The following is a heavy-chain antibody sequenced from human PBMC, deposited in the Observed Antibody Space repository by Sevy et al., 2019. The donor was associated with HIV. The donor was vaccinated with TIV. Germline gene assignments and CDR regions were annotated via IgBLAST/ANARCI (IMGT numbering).Heavy chain of an antibody. J-gene: IGHJ6*02. CDR1: GFTFSSYS. CDR3: ARDLFRGYGGDPSYYYYYGMDV. Sequence: GGSLRLSCAASGFTFSSYSMNWVRQAPGKGLEWVSYISSSSSTIYYEDSVKGRFTISRDNAKNSLYLQMNSLRDEDTAVYYCARDLFRGYGGDPSYYYYYGMDVWGQGTTVTVSS. CDR2: ISSSSSTI. D-gene: IGHD3-10*01. V-gene: IGHV3-48*02.